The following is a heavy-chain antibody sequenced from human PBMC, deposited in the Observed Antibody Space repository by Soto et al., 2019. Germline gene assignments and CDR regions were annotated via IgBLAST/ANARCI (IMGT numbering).Heavy chain of an antibody. CDR2: ISAYNGNT. J-gene: IGHJ6*02. Sequence: ASVKVXCKASGYTXTSYGISWVRQPPGQGLEWMGWISAYNGNTNYAQKLQGRVTMTTDTSTSTAYMELRSLRSDDTAVYYCARDLLRRGGMDVWGQGTTVTLSS. CDR3: ARDLLRRGGMDV. CDR1: GYTXTSYG. V-gene: IGHV1-18*01.